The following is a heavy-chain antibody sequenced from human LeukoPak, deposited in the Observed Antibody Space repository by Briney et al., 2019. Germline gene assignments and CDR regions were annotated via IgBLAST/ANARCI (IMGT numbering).Heavy chain of an antibody. CDR2: IYSGGST. CDR1: GFTFSSYS. CDR3: ARASSGYDY. Sequence: GGSLRLSCAASGFTFSSYSMSWVRQAPGKGLEWVSVIYSGGSTYYADSVKGRFTISRDNSKNTLYLQMNSLRAEDTAVYYCARASSGYDYWGQGTLVTVSS. D-gene: IGHD3-10*01. J-gene: IGHJ4*02. V-gene: IGHV3-66*01.